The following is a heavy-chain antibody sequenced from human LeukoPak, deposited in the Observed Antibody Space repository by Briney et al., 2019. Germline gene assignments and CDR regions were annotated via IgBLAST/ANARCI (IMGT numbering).Heavy chain of an antibody. D-gene: IGHD3-10*01. Sequence: GESLKISCKGSGYSFTSYWISWVRQMPGKGLEWMGRIDPSDSYTNYSPSFQGHVTISADKSISTAYLQWSSLKASDIAMYYCARSLYYYGSGSSEFDYWGQGTLVTVSS. CDR2: IDPSDSYT. CDR1: GYSFTSYW. V-gene: IGHV5-10-1*01. J-gene: IGHJ4*02. CDR3: ARSLYYYGSGSSEFDY.